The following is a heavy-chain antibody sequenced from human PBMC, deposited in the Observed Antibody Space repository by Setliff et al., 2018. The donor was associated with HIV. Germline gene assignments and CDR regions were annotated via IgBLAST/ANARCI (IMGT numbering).Heavy chain of an antibody. CDR2: IPHNGGT. Sequence: PSETLSLTCAVYGGSFSGYYWSWSRQPPGKGLEWIATIPHNGGTYYNPDPSLTGRVTISVDTSKNQLSLKLAFVTAADTAVYYCARYSTLTTNFDYWGQGTLVTVSS. J-gene: IGHJ4*02. CDR1: GGSFSGYY. D-gene: IGHD4-17*01. CDR3: ARYSTLTTNFDY. V-gene: IGHV4-34*01.